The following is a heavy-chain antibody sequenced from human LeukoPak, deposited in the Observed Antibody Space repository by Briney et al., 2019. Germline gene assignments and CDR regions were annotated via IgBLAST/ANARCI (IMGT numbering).Heavy chain of an antibody. J-gene: IGHJ4*02. Sequence: GGSLRLSCAASGFTFSSYAMSWVRQAPGKGLEWVSAISGSGGSTYYADSVKGRFTISRDNSKNTLYLQMNSLRAEDTAVYYCAKDYRVYYDYVWGSYRPNYYFDYWGQGTLVTVSS. D-gene: IGHD3-16*02. CDR3: AKDYRVYYDYVWGSYRPNYYFDY. CDR1: GFTFSSYA. CDR2: ISGSGGST. V-gene: IGHV3-23*01.